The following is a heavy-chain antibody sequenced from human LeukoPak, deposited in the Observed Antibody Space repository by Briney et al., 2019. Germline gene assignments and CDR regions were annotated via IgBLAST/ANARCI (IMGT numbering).Heavy chain of an antibody. CDR3: AREDRDGYNDWFDP. Sequence: AGSLRLSCAASGFTFSSYEMDWVRQAPGKGLEWVSYISSSGSTIYYADSVKGRFTISRDNAKNSLYLQMNSLRAEDTAVYYCAREDRDGYNDWFDPWGQGTLVTVSS. V-gene: IGHV3-48*03. CDR1: GFTFSSYE. J-gene: IGHJ5*02. D-gene: IGHD5-24*01. CDR2: ISSSGSTI.